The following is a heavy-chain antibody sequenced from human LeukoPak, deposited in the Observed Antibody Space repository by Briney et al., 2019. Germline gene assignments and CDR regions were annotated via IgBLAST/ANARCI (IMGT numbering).Heavy chain of an antibody. V-gene: IGHV1-3*01. Sequence: ASVKVSCKASGYTFTSYATHWVRQAPGQRLEWMGWINAGNGNTKYSQKFQGRVTITRDTSASTAYMELSSLRSEDTGVYYCARDRGGYANWFDPWGQGTLVTVSS. CDR2: INAGNGNT. D-gene: IGHD5-12*01. J-gene: IGHJ5*02. CDR3: ARDRGGYANWFDP. CDR1: GYTFTSYA.